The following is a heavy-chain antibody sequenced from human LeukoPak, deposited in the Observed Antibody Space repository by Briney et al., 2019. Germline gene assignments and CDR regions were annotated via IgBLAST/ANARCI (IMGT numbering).Heavy chain of an antibody. Sequence: GGSLRLSCAASGFTFSSYGMHWVRQAPGKGLEWVAFIRYDGSNKYYADSVKGRFTISRDNSKNTLYLQMNSLRAEDTAVYYCAKGYDFWSGYYCDYWGQGTLVTLSS. CDR3: AKGYDFWSGYYCDY. CDR2: IRYDGSNK. D-gene: IGHD3-3*01. J-gene: IGHJ4*02. V-gene: IGHV3-30*02. CDR1: GFTFSSYG.